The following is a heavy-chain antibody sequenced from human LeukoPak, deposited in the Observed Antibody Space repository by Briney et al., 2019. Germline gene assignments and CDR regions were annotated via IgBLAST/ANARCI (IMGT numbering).Heavy chain of an antibody. J-gene: IGHJ4*02. D-gene: IGHD2-15*01. V-gene: IGHV3-21*01. CDR2: ISSSGTYI. CDR1: GFTFSRFS. CDR3: ARDHEGYCSGGSCSLFDY. Sequence: GGSLRLSCAASGFTFSRFSMNWVRQAPGKGLEWVSSISSSGTYIYYADSVKGRFTISRDSAKNSLYLQMNSLRAEDTAVYYCARDHEGYCSGGSCSLFDYWGQGTLVTVSS.